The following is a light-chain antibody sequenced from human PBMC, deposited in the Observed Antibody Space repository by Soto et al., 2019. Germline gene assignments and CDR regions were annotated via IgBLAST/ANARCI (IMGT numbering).Light chain of an antibody. J-gene: IGLJ3*02. CDR1: SSDVGGYNS. Sequence: QSVLTQPASVSGSPGQSITISCTGTSSDVGGYNSVSWYQQHPGKAPQLMIYDVSYRPSGVSDRFSGSKSGNTASLTISGLQAEDEADYYCSSYISSGTRVFGGGTKLTV. CDR2: DVS. V-gene: IGLV2-14*03. CDR3: SSYISSGTRV.